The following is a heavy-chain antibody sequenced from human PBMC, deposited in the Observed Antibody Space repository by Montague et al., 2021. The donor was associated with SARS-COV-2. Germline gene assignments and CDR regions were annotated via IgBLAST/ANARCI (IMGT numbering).Heavy chain of an antibody. CDR3: GRVILSATSNPLDC. J-gene: IGHJ4*02. Sequence: SETLSLTCTVSGGSISSYHHYWGWIRQPPGKGLEWIGAMYYSGSTWLNPSLKSRVTISVDTSKNQLSLNLRSVTAADTAVYFCGRVILSATSNPLDCWGPGTLVPVSS. CDR2: MYYSGST. V-gene: IGHV4-39*07. CDR1: GGSISSYHHY. D-gene: IGHD2-15*01.